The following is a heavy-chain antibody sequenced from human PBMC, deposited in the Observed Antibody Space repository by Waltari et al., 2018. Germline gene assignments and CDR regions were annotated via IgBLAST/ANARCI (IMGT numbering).Heavy chain of an antibody. V-gene: IGHV3-74*03. J-gene: IGHJ4*02. CDR1: GFTFSRHW. D-gene: IGHD5-12*01. CDR3: AAVQEMAPDY. Sequence: EVQLVESGGGLVQPGGSLRLSCSASGFTFSRHWMHWVRQAPGKGLEWVSRIRHGGGDRMSADSGKGRFTVSRDNARNTLFLQMSSLRIEDTAIYHCAAVQEMAPDYWGQGTLVTVSS. CDR2: IRHGGGDR.